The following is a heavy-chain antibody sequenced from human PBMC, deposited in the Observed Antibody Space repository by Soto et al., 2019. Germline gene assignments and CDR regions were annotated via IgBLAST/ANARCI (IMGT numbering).Heavy chain of an antibody. J-gene: IGHJ4*02. CDR1: GGSFSGYY. D-gene: IGHD3-9*01. CDR2: INHSGST. Sequence: LSLTCAVYGGSFSGYYWSWIRQPPGKGLEWIGEINHSGSTNYNPSLKSRVTISVDTSKNQFSLKLSSVTAADTAVYYCARGYDIVDYWGQGTLVTVSS. V-gene: IGHV4-34*01. CDR3: ARGYDIVDY.